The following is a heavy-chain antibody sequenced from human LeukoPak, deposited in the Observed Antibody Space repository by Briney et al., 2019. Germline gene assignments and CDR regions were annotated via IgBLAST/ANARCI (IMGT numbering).Heavy chain of an antibody. D-gene: IGHD3-10*01. CDR3: AKHYGSATYDYFDY. J-gene: IGHJ4*02. CDR2: ISGSGGST. Sequence: GGSLRLSCAASGFTFNSCAISWVRQAPGKGLKGVSGISGSGGSTYYADSVKGRFTISRDNSKNTLYLEMNSLRAEDTAVYYCAKHYGSATYDYFDYWGQGIRV. CDR1: GFTFNSCA. V-gene: IGHV3-23*01.